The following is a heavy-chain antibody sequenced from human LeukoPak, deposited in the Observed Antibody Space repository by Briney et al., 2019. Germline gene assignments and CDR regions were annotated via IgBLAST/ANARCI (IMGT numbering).Heavy chain of an antibody. D-gene: IGHD4-17*01. CDR3: AREQGVTTVWYFDL. Sequence: PGGSLRLSCAASGFTFSSYGMHWVRQAPGKGLEWVSVIYSGGSTYYADSVKGRFTISRDNSKNTLYLQMNSLRAEDTAVYYCAREQGVTTVWYFDLWGRGTLVTVSS. CDR2: IYSGGST. J-gene: IGHJ2*01. CDR1: GFTFSSYG. V-gene: IGHV3-53*01.